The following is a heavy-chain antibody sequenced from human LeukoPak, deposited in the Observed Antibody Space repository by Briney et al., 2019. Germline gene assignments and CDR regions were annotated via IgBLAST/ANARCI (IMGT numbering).Heavy chain of an antibody. Sequence: PGGSLRLSCTASGFTFSDYYMSWIRQAPGKGLEWVPYISDSGSNTYYADSVKGRFTISRDNAKNSLYLQLNSLRAEDTAVYYCARGIYDSSGYYYGLDVWGQGTTVTVSS. D-gene: IGHD3-22*01. CDR2: ISDSGSNT. CDR1: GFTFSDYY. J-gene: IGHJ6*02. CDR3: ARGIYDSSGYYYGLDV. V-gene: IGHV3-11*01.